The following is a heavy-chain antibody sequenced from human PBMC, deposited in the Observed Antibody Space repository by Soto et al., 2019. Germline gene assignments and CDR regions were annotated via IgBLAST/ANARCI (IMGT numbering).Heavy chain of an antibody. J-gene: IGHJ5*02. CDR2: IIPIFGTA. V-gene: IGHV1-69*01. D-gene: IGHD6-13*01. CDR1: GGTFSIYA. Sequence: QVQLVQSGAEVKKPGSSVKVSCKASGGTFSIYAISWVRQAPGQGLEWMGGIIPIFGTANYAQKFQGRVTLTADESTSTAYMELSSLRSEDTAVYYCARLGTPYYSSSWGNWFDPWGQGTLVTVSS. CDR3: ARLGTPYYSSSWGNWFDP.